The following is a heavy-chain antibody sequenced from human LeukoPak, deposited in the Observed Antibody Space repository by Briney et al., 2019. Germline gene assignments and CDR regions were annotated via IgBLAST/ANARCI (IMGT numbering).Heavy chain of an antibody. Sequence: PGGSLRLSCAASRFIFRNYAMSWVRQAQGRGLEWLSIISGTADSKYYADSVKGRFTISRDNPRRTLYLEMNILRAEDTAVYYCAKADATIGGAFDTWGQGTMVIVSS. CDR3: AKADATIGGAFDT. CDR1: RFIFRNYA. J-gene: IGHJ3*02. D-gene: IGHD3-16*01. CDR2: ISGTADSK. V-gene: IGHV3-23*01.